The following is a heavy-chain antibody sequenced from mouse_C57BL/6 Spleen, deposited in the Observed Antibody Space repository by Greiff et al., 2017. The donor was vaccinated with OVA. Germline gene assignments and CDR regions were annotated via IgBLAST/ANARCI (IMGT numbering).Heavy chain of an antibody. CDR2: IDPSDSYT. CDR3: ARGGGIDY. Sequence: VQLQQPGAELVMPGASVKLSCKASGYTFTSYWMHWVKQRPGQGLEWIGEIDPSDSYTNYNQKFKGKSTLTVDKSSSTAYMQLSSLTSEDAAVYYCARGGGIDYWGQGTTRTVCS. D-gene: IGHD1-1*02. V-gene: IGHV1-69*01. J-gene: IGHJ2*01. CDR1: GYTFTSYW.